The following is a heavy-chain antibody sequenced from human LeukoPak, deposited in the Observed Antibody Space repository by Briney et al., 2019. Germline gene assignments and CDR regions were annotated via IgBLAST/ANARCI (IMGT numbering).Heavy chain of an antibody. D-gene: IGHD3-10*01. CDR2: IYHSGST. Sequence: SETLSLTCTVSGGSISSYFWSWVRQTPGKGLEWIGSIYHSGSTYYNPSLKSRVTISVDTSKNQFSLKLSSVTAADTAVYYCARFLWFGEFLDYWGQGTLVTVSS. CDR3: ARFLWFGEFLDY. J-gene: IGHJ4*02. V-gene: IGHV4-59*08. CDR1: GGSISSYF.